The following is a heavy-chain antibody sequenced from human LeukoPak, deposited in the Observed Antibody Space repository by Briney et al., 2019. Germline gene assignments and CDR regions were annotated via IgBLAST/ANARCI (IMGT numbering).Heavy chain of an antibody. V-gene: IGHV3-23*01. D-gene: IGHD3-22*01. Sequence: GGSLRLSCAASGFTFSSYAMIWVRQAPGKGLEWVSAISGSGGSTYYADSVKGRFTISRDNSTNTLYLQMNSLRAEDTAVYYCAKDPLPLYYDSSGYYYVRPDYWGQGTLVTVSS. CDR3: AKDPLPLYYDSSGYYYVRPDY. CDR2: ISGSGGST. CDR1: GFTFSSYA. J-gene: IGHJ4*02.